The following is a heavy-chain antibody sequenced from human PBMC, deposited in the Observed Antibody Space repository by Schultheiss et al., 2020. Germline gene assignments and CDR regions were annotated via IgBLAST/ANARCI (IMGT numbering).Heavy chain of an antibody. CDR3: ARDTSGRSWTDY. CDR1: GFAFSTYW. V-gene: IGHV3-7*01. D-gene: IGHD2-15*01. J-gene: IGHJ4*02. CDR2: IKQDGSQK. Sequence: GGSLRLSCTASGFAFSTYWMNWVRQAPGKGLEWVANIKQDGSQKYYVDSVKGRFTVSRDNAKNSLYLQLNSLRAEDTAIYYCARDTSGRSWTDYWGQGTLVTVSS.